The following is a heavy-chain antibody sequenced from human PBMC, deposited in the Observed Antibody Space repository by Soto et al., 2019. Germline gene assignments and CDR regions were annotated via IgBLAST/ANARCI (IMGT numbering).Heavy chain of an antibody. D-gene: IGHD3-10*01. CDR3: ARGSLTETCLGDDYMDV. J-gene: IGHJ6*03. V-gene: IGHV1-8*01. Sequence: QVQLVQSGAEVKKPGASVKVSCKASGYTFTSYDINWVRQATGQGLEWMGWMNPNSGNTGYAQKLQGRVTMTRNTYISTAYMELSSLRSEDTAVYYCARGSLTETCLGDDYMDVWGKGTTVTVSS. CDR2: MNPNSGNT. CDR1: GYTFTSYD.